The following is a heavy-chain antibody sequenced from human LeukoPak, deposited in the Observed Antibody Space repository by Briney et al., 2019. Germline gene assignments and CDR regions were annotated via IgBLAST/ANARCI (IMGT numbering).Heavy chain of an antibody. CDR2: IKEDESDE. V-gene: IGHV3-7*01. J-gene: IGHJ4*02. CDR3: ARWRGRQSEFDY. D-gene: IGHD1-1*01. CDR1: GFTISSYW. Sequence: GGYLRLSCEASGFTISSYWMSWVRQAPGKGLEWVAHIKEDESDEYYVDSVRGRFTASRDNAKNSVNLQMNSLRVEDTAVYYCARWRGRQSEFDYWGQGTLVTVSS.